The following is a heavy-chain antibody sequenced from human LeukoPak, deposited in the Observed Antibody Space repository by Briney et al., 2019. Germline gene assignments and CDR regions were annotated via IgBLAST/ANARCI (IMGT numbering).Heavy chain of an antibody. Sequence: GASVKVSCKASGYTFTGYYMHWVRQAPGQGLEWMGWMNPNSGNTGYAQKFQGRVTITRNTSISTAYMELSSLRSEDTAVYYCARGRNTMVRGVIMVYYFDYWGQGTLVTVSS. J-gene: IGHJ4*02. V-gene: IGHV1-8*03. D-gene: IGHD3-10*01. CDR2: MNPNSGNT. CDR3: ARGRNTMVRGVIMVYYFDY. CDR1: GYTFTGYY.